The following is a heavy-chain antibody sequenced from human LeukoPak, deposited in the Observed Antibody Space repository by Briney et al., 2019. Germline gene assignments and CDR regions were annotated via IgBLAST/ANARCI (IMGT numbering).Heavy chain of an antibody. CDR3: ARVKAGYYYMAD. CDR1: GFTVSSNY. V-gene: IGHV3-53*01. D-gene: IGHD3-10*01. CDR2: IYSGGST. J-gene: IGHJ6*03. Sequence: GGSLRLSCAASGFTVSSNYMSWVRQAPGKGLEWVSVIYSGGSTYYADSVKGRFTISRDNSNNTLYLQMSSLRAEDTAVYYCARVKAGYYYMADWGKGTTVTVSS.